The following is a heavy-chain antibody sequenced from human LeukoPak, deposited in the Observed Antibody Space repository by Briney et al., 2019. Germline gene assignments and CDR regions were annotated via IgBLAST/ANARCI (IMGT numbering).Heavy chain of an antibody. CDR2: IIPADGRT. CDR3: AKAGYSSSWYQRAHYFDY. V-gene: IGHV3-23*01. J-gene: IGHJ4*02. CDR1: GFTFSTYA. Sequence: GGSLRLSCTASGFTFSTYAMSWVRLAPGKGLEWVSLIIPADGRTYYADSVKGRFTISRDNSKNTLYLQMNSLRAEDTAVYYCAKAGYSSSWYQRAHYFDYWGQGTLVTVSS. D-gene: IGHD6-13*01.